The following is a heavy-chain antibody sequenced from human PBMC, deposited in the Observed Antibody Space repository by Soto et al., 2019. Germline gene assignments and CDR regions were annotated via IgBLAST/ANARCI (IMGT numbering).Heavy chain of an antibody. Sequence: WGSLRLSCAASGFTFSSYAMSWVRKATGKGLEWVSAISGSGGSTYYADSVKGRFTISRDNSKNTLYLQMNSLRAEDTAVYFCAKDLGSSSLTYYYGIDVWGQGTTVTVS. D-gene: IGHD6-13*01. CDR2: ISGSGGST. CDR1: GFTFSSYA. CDR3: AKDLGSSSLTYYYGIDV. V-gene: IGHV3-23*01. J-gene: IGHJ6*02.